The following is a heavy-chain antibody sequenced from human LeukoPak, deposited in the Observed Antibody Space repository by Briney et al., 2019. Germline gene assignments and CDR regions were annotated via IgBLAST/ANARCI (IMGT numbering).Heavy chain of an antibody. CDR2: INPNSGGT. CDR3: ARVSGWYGTTPVDYYYFDY. D-gene: IGHD6-19*01. CDR1: GYTFTGYY. V-gene: IGHV1-2*06. Sequence: ASVKGSCKASGYTFTGYYMHWVRQTPGQGLEWMGRINPNSGGTNYAQKLQGRVTMTRDTSISTAYTELSRLRSDDTAVYYCARVSGWYGTTPVDYYYFDYWGQGTLVTVSS. J-gene: IGHJ4*02.